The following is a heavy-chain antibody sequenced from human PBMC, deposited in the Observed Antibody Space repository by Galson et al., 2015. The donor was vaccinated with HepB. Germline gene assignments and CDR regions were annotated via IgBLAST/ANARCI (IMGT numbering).Heavy chain of an antibody. Sequence: SLRLSCAASGFTFSSYGMHWVRQAPGKGLEWVAVISYDGSNKYYADSVKGRFTISRDNSKNTLYLQMNSLRAEDTAVYYCAKSRTISYLDYWGQGTLVTVSS. D-gene: IGHD3-3*01. V-gene: IGHV3-30*18. CDR1: GFTFSSYG. J-gene: IGHJ4*02. CDR3: AKSRTISYLDY. CDR2: ISYDGSNK.